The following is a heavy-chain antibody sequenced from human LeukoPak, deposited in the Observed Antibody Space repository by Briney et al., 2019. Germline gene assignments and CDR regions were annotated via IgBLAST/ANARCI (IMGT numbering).Heavy chain of an antibody. J-gene: IGHJ5*02. V-gene: IGHV4-39*01. CDR3: VNYRAYPTQLWFFDD. D-gene: IGHD5-18*01. Sequence: KSSETLSLTCTVSGASTSSTSYFWGWVRQTPGKGLEWLGSGYYNGDTYYNPTLKSRVTISVDTSKNQFSLKLASVTAADTAVYFCVNYRAYPTQLWFFDDWGQGTLVTVSS. CDR2: GYYNGDT. CDR1: GASTSSTSYF.